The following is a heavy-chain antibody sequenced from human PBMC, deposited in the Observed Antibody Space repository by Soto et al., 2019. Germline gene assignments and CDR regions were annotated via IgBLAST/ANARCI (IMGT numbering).Heavy chain of an antibody. CDR3: ARYYYDSSGYYYDSSSPYNWFDP. D-gene: IGHD3-22*01. CDR1: GGSISSGGYS. Sequence: TLSLTCAVSGGSISSGGYSWSWIRQPPGKGLEWIGYIYHSGSTYYNPSLKSRVTISVDRSKNQFSLKLSSVTAADTAVYYCARYYYDSSGYYYDSSSPYNWFDPWGQGTLVTVSS. CDR2: IYHSGST. J-gene: IGHJ5*02. V-gene: IGHV4-30-2*01.